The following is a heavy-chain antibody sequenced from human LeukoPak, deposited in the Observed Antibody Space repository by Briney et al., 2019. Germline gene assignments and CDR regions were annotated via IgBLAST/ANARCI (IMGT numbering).Heavy chain of an antibody. J-gene: IGHJ4*02. V-gene: IGHV4-34*12. CDR1: GGSFSGYY. Sequence: SETLSLTCAVYGGSFSGYYWSWIRQPPGKGLEWIGGIFYSGSTYYNPSLKSRVTISVDTSKNQFSVKLNSVTAADTAVYYCARQESSNWDWGQGTLVTVSS. D-gene: IGHD4-11*01. CDR2: IFYSGST. CDR3: ARQESSNWD.